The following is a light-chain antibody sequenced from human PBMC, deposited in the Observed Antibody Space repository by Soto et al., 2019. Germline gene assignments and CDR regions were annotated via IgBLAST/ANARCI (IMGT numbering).Light chain of an antibody. CDR3: SSYAGSNNWV. CDR2: DVN. CDR1: STDVGNYNY. J-gene: IGLJ2*01. V-gene: IGLV2-8*01. Sequence: QSALTQPPSASGSPGQSLTISCTGTSTDVGNYNYVSWYQQHPGKAPKLMISDVNRRPSGVPDRFSGSKSGNTASLTVSELQAEDEADYYCSSYAGSNNWVFGGGTKLTFL.